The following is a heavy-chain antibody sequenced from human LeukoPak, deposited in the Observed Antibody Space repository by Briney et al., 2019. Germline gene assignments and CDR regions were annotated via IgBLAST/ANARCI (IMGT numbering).Heavy chain of an antibody. Sequence: PSETLSLTCTVSGGSISSYYWSWIRQPPGKGLEWIGSIYNSGSTYYNPSLKSRVTISVETSKNQFSLKLSSVTAADTAVYYCARKNYYDSSGYLTRTYYFDYWGQGTLVTVSS. CDR2: IYNSGST. CDR3: ARKNYYDSSGYLTRTYYFDY. D-gene: IGHD3-22*01. CDR1: GGSISSYY. J-gene: IGHJ4*02. V-gene: IGHV4-39*01.